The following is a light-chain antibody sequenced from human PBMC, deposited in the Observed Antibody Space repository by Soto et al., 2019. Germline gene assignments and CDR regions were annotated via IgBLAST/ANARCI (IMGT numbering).Light chain of an antibody. Sequence: EIVLTQSPGTLSLSPGERATLSCRARQSITNYLAWYQQKPGQAPRLLIYDVSNRATGIPARFSGSGSGTDFTLTIGSLEPEDFAVYYCQQRSNWPQITFGQGTRLEIK. CDR2: DVS. CDR1: QSITNY. CDR3: QQRSNWPQIT. V-gene: IGKV3-11*01. J-gene: IGKJ5*01.